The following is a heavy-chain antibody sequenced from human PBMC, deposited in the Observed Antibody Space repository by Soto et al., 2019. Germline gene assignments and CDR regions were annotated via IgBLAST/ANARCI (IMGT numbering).Heavy chain of an antibody. CDR3: GRDTNFYGSGSGIDY. CDR2: ITSSSNYI. J-gene: IGHJ4*02. CDR1: GFTFSGYS. D-gene: IGHD3-10*01. Sequence: EVQLAESGGGLVEPGGSLRLSCEASGFTFSGYSMTWVRQAPGKGLEWVSSITSSSNYIYYTGSVEGRFTISRDNAKSSLFLQLNSLTVEDTAVYYCGRDTNFYGSGSGIDYWGQGTLVTVSS. V-gene: IGHV3-21*06.